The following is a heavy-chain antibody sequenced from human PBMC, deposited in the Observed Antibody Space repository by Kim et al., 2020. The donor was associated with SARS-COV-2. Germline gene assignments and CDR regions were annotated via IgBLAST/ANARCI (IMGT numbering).Heavy chain of an antibody. J-gene: IGHJ5*02. Sequence: PSRKSRVTISVDTSKNQLCLRLSSVTAADTAVYYCARVIGGGGQGVNRFDPWGQGTLVTVSS. D-gene: IGHD2-21*01. CDR3: ARVIGGGGQGVNRFDP. V-gene: IGHV4-31*02.